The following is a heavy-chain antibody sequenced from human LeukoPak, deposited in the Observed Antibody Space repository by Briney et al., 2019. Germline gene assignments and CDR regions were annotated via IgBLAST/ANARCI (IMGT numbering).Heavy chain of an antibody. V-gene: IGHV3-43D*03. J-gene: IGHJ4*02. D-gene: IGHD6-13*01. CDR1: GFTFHDYA. CDR3: AKYVRGSIAAAGTDY. Sequence: PGGSLRLSCAASGFTFHDYAMHWVRHAPGKGLEWVSLISWDGGSTYYADSVKGRFTISRDNSKNSLYLQMNSLRAEDTAVYYCAKYVRGSIAAAGTDYWGQGTLVTVSS. CDR2: ISWDGGST.